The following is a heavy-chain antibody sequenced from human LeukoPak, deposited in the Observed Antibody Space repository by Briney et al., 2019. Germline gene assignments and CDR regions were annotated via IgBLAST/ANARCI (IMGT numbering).Heavy chain of an antibody. D-gene: IGHD3-10*02. CDR3: AKELDTMFFDY. CDR2: AGWAGGTT. Sequence: GGSLRLSCAASGFTFKNYAMNWVRQSPGQGLEWVSLAGWAGGTTFYSDSVRGRFTISRDSGRKSVYLQMNSLTTDDTAFYFCAKELDTMFFDYWGQGALVTVSS. J-gene: IGHJ4*02. V-gene: IGHV3-43*02. CDR1: GFTFKNYA.